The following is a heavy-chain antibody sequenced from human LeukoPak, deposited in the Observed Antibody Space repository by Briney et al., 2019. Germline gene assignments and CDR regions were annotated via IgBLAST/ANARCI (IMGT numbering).Heavy chain of an antibody. V-gene: IGHV4-4*09. Sequence: SETLSLTCTVSGGPISSYYWNWIRQPPGKGLEWMGYINPSGLTKYNPSLKGRVTISVDTSKSQFSLRVSSVTAAYTAMYFCASLYGSGSVNFWGQGTLVTVSS. J-gene: IGHJ4*02. CDR2: INPSGLT. CDR1: GGPISSYY. D-gene: IGHD3-10*01. CDR3: ASLYGSGSVNF.